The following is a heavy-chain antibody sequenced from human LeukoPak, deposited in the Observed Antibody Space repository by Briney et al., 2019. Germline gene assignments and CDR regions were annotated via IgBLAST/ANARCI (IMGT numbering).Heavy chain of an antibody. Sequence: GGSLRLSCAASGFTFSSYAMSWVRQAPGKGLEWVSAISASGGKTYYADSVKGRFTTSRDNSKDTLYLQMNSLRAEDTAIFYCAKKGWAVTGSWYFDLWGRGTLVTVSS. CDR3: AKKGWAVTGSWYFDL. CDR2: ISASGGKT. D-gene: IGHD4-11*01. CDR1: GFTFSSYA. J-gene: IGHJ2*01. V-gene: IGHV3-23*01.